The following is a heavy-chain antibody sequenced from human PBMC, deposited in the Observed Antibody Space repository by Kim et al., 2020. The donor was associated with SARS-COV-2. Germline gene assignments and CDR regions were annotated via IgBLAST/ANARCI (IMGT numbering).Heavy chain of an antibody. CDR3: ARDPSRAAAGPNDAFGI. CDR2: IYTSGST. CDR1: GGSISSGSYY. V-gene: IGHV4-61*02. Sequence: SETLSLTCTVSGGSISSGSYYWSWIRQPAGKGLEWIGRIYTSGSTNYNPSLKSRVTISVDTSKNQFSLKLSSVTAADTAVYYCARDPSRAAAGPNDAFGIWGQGTMVTVPS. J-gene: IGHJ3*02. D-gene: IGHD6-13*01.